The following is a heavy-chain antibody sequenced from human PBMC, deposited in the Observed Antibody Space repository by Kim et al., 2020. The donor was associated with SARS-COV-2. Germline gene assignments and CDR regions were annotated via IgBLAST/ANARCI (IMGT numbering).Heavy chain of an antibody. V-gene: IGHV4-31*03. J-gene: IGHJ5*02. Sequence: SETLSLTCTVSGGSISSGGYYWSWIRQHPGKGLEWIGYIYYSGSTYYNPSLKSRVTISVYTSKNQFSLKLSSVTAADTAGYYCARVLRGYYDSSGYYYPLWFEPWGQGTLVTVSS. D-gene: IGHD3-22*01. CDR3: ARVLRGYYDSSGYYYPLWFEP. CDR1: GGSISSGGYY. CDR2: IYYSGST.